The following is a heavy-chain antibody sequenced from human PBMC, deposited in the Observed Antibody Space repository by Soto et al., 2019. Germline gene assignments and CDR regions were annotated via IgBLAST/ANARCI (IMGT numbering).Heavy chain of an antibody. CDR3: ASPSVDCGGDCYYFGY. CDR2: VFYTGFT. V-gene: IGHV4-39*07. CDR1: GGSISGSYYY. J-gene: IGHJ4*02. Sequence: PETLSLTCAASGGSISGSYYYWGWLRQSPGKGPERIGSVFYTGFTYYNPSLKSRATISVDTSNNQFSLKVTSVTAADTAVYYCASPSVDCGGDCYYFGYWGQGTLVTVSS. D-gene: IGHD2-21*02.